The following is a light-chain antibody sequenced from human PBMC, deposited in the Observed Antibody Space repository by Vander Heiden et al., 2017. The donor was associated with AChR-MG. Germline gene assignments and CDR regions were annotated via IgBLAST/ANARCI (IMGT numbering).Light chain of an antibody. J-gene: IGKJ2*01. CDR3: QQYNRWPHT. CDR1: QSVSSS. V-gene: IGKV3-15*01. Sequence: EIVMTQSPDTLSVSPGGRATLSCRASQSVSSSLVWYQQRPGQAPRLLIYGASTRATGIPARFSGSGSGTEFTLTISSLQSEDFAVYSCQQYNRWPHTFGQGTKLDIK. CDR2: GAS.